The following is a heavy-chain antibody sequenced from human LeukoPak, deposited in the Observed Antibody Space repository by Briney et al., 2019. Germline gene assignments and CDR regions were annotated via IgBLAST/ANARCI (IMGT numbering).Heavy chain of an antibody. Sequence: ASVKVSCKAPGGTFSSYAISWVRQAPGQGLEWMGGIIPIFGTANYAQKFQGRVTITADESTSTAYMELSSLRSEDTAVYYCARDGTYSSSSGYYYYYMDVWGKGTTVTVSS. CDR3: ARDGTYSSSSGYYYYYMDV. J-gene: IGHJ6*03. CDR2: IIPIFGTA. CDR1: GGTFSSYA. V-gene: IGHV1-69*13. D-gene: IGHD6-6*01.